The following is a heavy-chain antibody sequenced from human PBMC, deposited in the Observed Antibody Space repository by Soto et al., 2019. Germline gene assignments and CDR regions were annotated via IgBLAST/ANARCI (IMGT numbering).Heavy chain of an antibody. V-gene: IGHV4-59*01. J-gene: IGHJ6*02. CDR2: MYNTGST. CDR1: GGSISSYY. D-gene: IGHD2-21*02. Sequence: QVQLQESGPGLVKPSETLSLTCTVYGGSISSYYWSWIRQPPGKGLEWIGYMYNTGSTVYNPSLKSRVTISVDTSKNQFSLKLNAVTAPDTAVYYCARDLWGYCGTDCYPLDVWGQGTTVTVSS. CDR3: ARDLWGYCGTDCYPLDV.